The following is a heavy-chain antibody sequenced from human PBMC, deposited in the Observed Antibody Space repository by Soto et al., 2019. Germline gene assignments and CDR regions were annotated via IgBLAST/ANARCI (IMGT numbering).Heavy chain of an antibody. J-gene: IGHJ4*02. Sequence: SETLSLTCAVSGASISGSYYYWAWLRQSPGKGPEWIGSVFYTGFTSYNPSLESRVSVSVDTSKSQFSLKLSAVTAADTAVYYCATSQKGYNWNYVDHWGQGALVTVS. V-gene: IGHV4-39*01. CDR3: ATSQKGYNWNYVDH. CDR2: VFYTGFT. D-gene: IGHD1-20*01. CDR1: GASISGSYYY.